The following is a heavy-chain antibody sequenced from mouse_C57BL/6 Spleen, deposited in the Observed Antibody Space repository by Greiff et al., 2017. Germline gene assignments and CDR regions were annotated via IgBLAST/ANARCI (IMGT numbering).Heavy chain of an antibody. CDR1: GYTFTSYD. V-gene: IGHV1-85*01. Sequence: QVQLQQSGPELVKPGASVKLSCKASGYTFTSYDITWVKQRPGQGLEWIGWISPRDGSTKYNEKFKGKATLTVDTSSSTAYMELHSLTSEDSAVYFCARRDGSTFAYWGQGTLVTVSA. CDR2: ISPRDGST. J-gene: IGHJ3*01. D-gene: IGHD1-1*01. CDR3: ARRDGSTFAY.